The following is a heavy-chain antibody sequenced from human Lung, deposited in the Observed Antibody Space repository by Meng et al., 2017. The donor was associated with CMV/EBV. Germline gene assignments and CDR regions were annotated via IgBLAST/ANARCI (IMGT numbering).Heavy chain of an antibody. V-gene: IGHV4-39*01. D-gene: IGHD3-10*01. CDR3: ARRRGGSGRDC. CDR2: IYHSGST. Sequence: QLQLQESGPRPVKPSEPPSLTCTVSVGSISSSNYYWDWIRQPPGKGLEWIGAIYHSGSTSYNPSLQSRVTMFVDTSKNQFSLMLTSVTATDTAVYYCARRRGGSGRDCWGQGTLVTVSS. J-gene: IGHJ4*02. CDR1: VGSISSSNYY.